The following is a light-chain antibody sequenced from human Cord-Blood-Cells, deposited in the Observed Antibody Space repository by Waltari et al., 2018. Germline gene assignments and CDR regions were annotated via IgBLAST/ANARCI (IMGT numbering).Light chain of an antibody. Sequence: QSVLTQPPSASGTPGQRVTISCSGSSSNIGRNTVNWYQQLPGTAPKLLIYRNNPLTAGVPAPFSGSKSGTSASLAISWLQSEDEADYYCAACDDSLNGVVFGGGTKLTVL. CDR3: AACDDSLNGVV. CDR2: RNN. V-gene: IGLV1-44*01. CDR1: SSNIGRNT. J-gene: IGLJ2*01.